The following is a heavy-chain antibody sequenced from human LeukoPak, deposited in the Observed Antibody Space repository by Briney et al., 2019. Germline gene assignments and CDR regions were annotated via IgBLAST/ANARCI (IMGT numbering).Heavy chain of an antibody. V-gene: IGHV4-4*02. CDR3: ARALTPYSSSWYATLGYYYYGMDV. CDR2: IYHSGST. Sequence: PSETLSLTCAVSGGSISSSNWWSWVRQPPGKGLEWIGEIYHSGSTNYNPSLKSRVTISVDKSKNQFSLKLSSVTAADTAVYYCARALTPYSSSWYATLGYYYYGMDVWGQGTTVTVSS. J-gene: IGHJ6*02. CDR1: GGSISSSNW. D-gene: IGHD6-13*01.